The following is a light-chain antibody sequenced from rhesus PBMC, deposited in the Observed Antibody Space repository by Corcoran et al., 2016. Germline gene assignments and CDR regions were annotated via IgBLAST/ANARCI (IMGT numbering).Light chain of an antibody. V-gene: IGLV1-60*01. Sequence: SVVTQPPSASEAIGKNVTISSAGSSSNIGSKGVSCYQHLPGTAPKPLIYYKTPRVSGVSDRFSGSKSGTFASLAISGLQTDDEAYYHCAACDDILNGYIFGAGTRLTVL. CDR2: YKT. CDR1: SSNIGSKG. J-gene: IGLJ1*01. CDR3: AACDDILNGYI.